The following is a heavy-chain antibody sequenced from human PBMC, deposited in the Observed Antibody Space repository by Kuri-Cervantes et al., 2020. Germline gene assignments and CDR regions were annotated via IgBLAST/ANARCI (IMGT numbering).Heavy chain of an antibody. CDR1: GFTFDDYG. V-gene: IGHV3-20*04. D-gene: IGHD1-1*01. CDR3: ARTLGTDDYYYYMDV. J-gene: IGHJ6*03. Sequence: GESLKISCAASGFTFDDYGMSWVRQAPGKGLEWVSGINWKGGSTGYVDSVKGRFTISRDNAKNSLYLQMNSLRAEDTALYYCARTLGTDDYYYYMDVWGKGTTVTVSS. CDR2: INWKGGST.